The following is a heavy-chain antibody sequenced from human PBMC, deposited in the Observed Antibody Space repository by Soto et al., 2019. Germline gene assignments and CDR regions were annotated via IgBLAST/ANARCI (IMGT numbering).Heavy chain of an antibody. Sequence: GGSLRLSCASSGFTFSSYGMHLVRQAPGKGLEWVAVISYDGSNKYYADSVKGRFTISRDNSKNTLYLQMNSLRAEDTAVYYCAKDFFTADFSFPDYWGQGTLVTVSS. V-gene: IGHV3-30*18. CDR1: GFTFSSYG. D-gene: IGHD3-3*01. CDR2: ISYDGSNK. J-gene: IGHJ4*02. CDR3: AKDFFTADFSFPDY.